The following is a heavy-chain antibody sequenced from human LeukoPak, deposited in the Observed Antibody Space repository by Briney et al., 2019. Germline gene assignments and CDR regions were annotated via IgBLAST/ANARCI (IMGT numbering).Heavy chain of an antibody. V-gene: IGHV3-23*01. CDR1: GFTFSNYG. CDR3: ANFRLAYYSSVYSKWFDP. D-gene: IGHD3-22*01. Sequence: GGSLRHSCAASGFTFSNYGMSWVRQAPGKGLEWVSVISGSGGSTFYADSVKGRFTISRDNAKNTLYLQMNSLRAEDTAVYYCANFRLAYYSSVYSKWFDPWGQGTLVTVSS. J-gene: IGHJ5*02. CDR2: ISGSGGST.